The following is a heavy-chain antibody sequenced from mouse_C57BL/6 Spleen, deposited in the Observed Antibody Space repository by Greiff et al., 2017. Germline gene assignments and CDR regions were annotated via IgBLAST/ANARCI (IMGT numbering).Heavy chain of an antibody. V-gene: IGHV1-50*01. D-gene: IGHD1-1*01. CDR1: GYTFTSYW. J-gene: IGHJ3*01. CDR3: ARRGSSPAWFAY. CDR2: IDPSDSYT. Sequence: QVQLQQPGAELVKPGASVKLSCKASGYTFTSYWMQWVKQRPGQGLEWIGEIDPSDSYTNYNQKFKGKATLTVDTSSSPAYMQLSSLTSEDSAVYYCARRGSSPAWFAYWGQGTLVTVSA.